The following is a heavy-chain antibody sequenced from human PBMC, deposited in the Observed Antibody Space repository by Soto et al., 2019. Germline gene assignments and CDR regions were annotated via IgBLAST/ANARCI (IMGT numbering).Heavy chain of an antibody. CDR3: AREGAAWFGELFSYYFDY. V-gene: IGHV3-21*01. J-gene: IGHJ4*02. CDR2: ISSSSSYI. D-gene: IGHD3-10*01. Sequence: XGSLRLSCAASGFTFSSYSMNWVRQAPGKGLDWVSSISSSSSYIYYADSVKGRFTISRDNAKNSLYLQMNSLRAEDTAVYYCAREGAAWFGELFSYYFDYWGQGPLVTVSS. CDR1: GFTFSSYS.